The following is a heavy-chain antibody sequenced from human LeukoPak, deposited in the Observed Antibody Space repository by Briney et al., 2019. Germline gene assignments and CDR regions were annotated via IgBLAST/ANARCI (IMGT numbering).Heavy chain of an antibody. V-gene: IGHV3-64D*09. CDR3: AMNWNCDY. CDR1: GFTFSNYA. CDR2: ITNNGVST. D-gene: IGHD1-1*01. Sequence: GGSLRLSCSASGFTFSNYALAWVRQAPGKGLEYVSVITNNGVSTYYADSVKGRFTISRDNSKSTLYLQMSSLRAEDTAMYYCAMNWNCDYWGQGTLVTVSS. J-gene: IGHJ4*02.